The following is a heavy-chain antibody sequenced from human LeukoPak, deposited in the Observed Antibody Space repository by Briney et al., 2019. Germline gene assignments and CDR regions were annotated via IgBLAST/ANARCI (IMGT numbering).Heavy chain of an antibody. CDR2: ISGSGGST. V-gene: IGHV3-23*01. D-gene: IGHD4-17*01. J-gene: IGHJ4*02. Sequence: GGSLRLSCAVCRFIFSIYSVRWVRHPSRKVLEWVSAISGSGGSTYYADSVKGRFTISRDNSKHTLYLQMNSLRAEDTAVYYCAKAVWRYGDYDYWGQGTLVTVSS. CDR3: AKAVWRYGDYDY. CDR1: RFIFSIYS.